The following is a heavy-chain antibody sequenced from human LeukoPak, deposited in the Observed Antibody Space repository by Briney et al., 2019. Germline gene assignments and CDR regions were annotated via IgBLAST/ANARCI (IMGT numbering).Heavy chain of an antibody. CDR3: TRAPPGMTMMTDY. CDR2: VSTNDGNT. Sequence: ASVKVSCKASGYTFTSYGISWVRQAPGQGLEWMGWVSTNDGNTVYAQRLQDRVTMTTDTSTSVAYMELRSLTSDDTAVYYCTRAPPGMTMMTDYWGQGTLVTVSS. D-gene: IGHD3-22*01. V-gene: IGHV1-18*01. J-gene: IGHJ4*02. CDR1: GYTFTSYG.